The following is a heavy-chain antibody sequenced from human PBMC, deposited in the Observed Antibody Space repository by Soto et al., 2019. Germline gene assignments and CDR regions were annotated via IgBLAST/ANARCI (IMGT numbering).Heavy chain of an antibody. Sequence: PTETLTLSCSVASFSLSIARMGVSWIRQPPGKALEWLAHIFSNDEKSYSTSLKSRLTTSKDTSKSQVVLTMPNMDPVDTATYYCARIQKGITIFGVVISYYYMDVWGKGTTVTVSS. J-gene: IGHJ6*03. D-gene: IGHD3-3*01. CDR1: SFSLSIARMG. CDR3: ARIQKGITIFGVVISYYYMDV. V-gene: IGHV2-26*01. CDR2: IFSNDEK.